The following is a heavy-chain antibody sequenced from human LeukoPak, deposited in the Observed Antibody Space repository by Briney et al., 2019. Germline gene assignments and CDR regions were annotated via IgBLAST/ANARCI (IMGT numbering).Heavy chain of an antibody. CDR2: INPSVADP. CDR1: GYTFSNHY. Sequence: GCSVKVSCESSGYTFSNHYMHWVRQAPGLGLEWVGAINPSVADPFYAHKLQGRFTITSDTSTNTIYLQLSSLRSEDTAVYYCARDFADSYYDSSGRSRFDYWGQGTLVTVSS. D-gene: IGHD3-22*01. CDR3: ARDFADSYYDSSGRSRFDY. V-gene: IGHV1-46*04. J-gene: IGHJ4*02.